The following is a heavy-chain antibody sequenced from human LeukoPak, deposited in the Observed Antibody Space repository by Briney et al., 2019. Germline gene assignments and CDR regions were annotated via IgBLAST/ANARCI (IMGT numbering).Heavy chain of an antibody. CDR2: IFYSGSA. CDR1: GGSISSSTYY. Sequence: SETLSLTCTVSGGSISSSTYYWGWIRQPPGKGLEWIGTIFYSGSAYYNPSLKSRVTMSVDTSKNQFSLKLSSVTAADTAVYYCARYYDSSGYSYFDFWGQGTLVTVSS. J-gene: IGHJ4*02. CDR3: ARYYDSSGYSYFDF. V-gene: IGHV4-39*07. D-gene: IGHD3-22*01.